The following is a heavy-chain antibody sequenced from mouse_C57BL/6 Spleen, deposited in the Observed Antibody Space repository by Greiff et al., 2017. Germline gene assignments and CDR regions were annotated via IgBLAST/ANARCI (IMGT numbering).Heavy chain of an antibody. CDR1: GFTFSDYG. J-gene: IGHJ2*01. V-gene: IGHV5-17*01. D-gene: IGHD2-4*01. CDR2: ISSGSSTI. CDR3: ARSYDYDGVYFDY. Sequence: EVKLVESGGGLVKPGGSLKLSCAASGFTFSDYGMHWVRQAPGKGLEWVAYISSGSSTIYSADTVKGRFTISRDKAKKTLFLKMTSLRSEDTAMYYCARSYDYDGVYFDYWGQGTTRTVSS.